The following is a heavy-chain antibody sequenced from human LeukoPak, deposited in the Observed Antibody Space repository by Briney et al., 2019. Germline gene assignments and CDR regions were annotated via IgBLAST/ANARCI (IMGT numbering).Heavy chain of an antibody. D-gene: IGHD3-3*01. CDR3: ARDHFGVVIRHLGYYYHGMDV. V-gene: IGHV3-7*01. CDR1: GFTFSSYW. Sequence: GGSLRLSCAASGFTFSSYWMSWVRLAPGKGLEWVANIKQDGSEKYYVDSVKGRFTISRDNAKNSLYLQMNSLRAEDTAVYYCARDHFGVVIRHLGYYYHGMDVWGQGTTVTVSS. CDR2: IKQDGSEK. J-gene: IGHJ6*02.